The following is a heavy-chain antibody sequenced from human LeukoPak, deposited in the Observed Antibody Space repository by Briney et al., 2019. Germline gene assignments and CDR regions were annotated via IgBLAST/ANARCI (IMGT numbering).Heavy chain of an antibody. CDR2: ISGSGGST. CDR3: AKDRIAMVTNWFDP. V-gene: IGHV3-23*01. CDR1: GFTFSSYA. D-gene: IGHD5-18*01. J-gene: IGHJ5*02. Sequence: GGSLRVSCAASGFTFSSYAMSWVRQAPGKGLEWVSAISGSGGSTYYADSVKGRFTISRDNSKNTLYLQMNSLRAEDTAVYYCAKDRIAMVTNWFDPWGQGTLVTVSS.